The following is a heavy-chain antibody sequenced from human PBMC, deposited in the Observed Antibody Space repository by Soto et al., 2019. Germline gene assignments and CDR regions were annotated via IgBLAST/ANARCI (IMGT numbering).Heavy chain of an antibody. D-gene: IGHD3-10*01. CDR1: GFTFSSYS. V-gene: IGHV3-21*01. CDR3: AKCFGESYDHYYYGIDV. Sequence: GGSLRLSCAASGFTFSSYSMNWVRQAPGKGLEWVSSISSSSSYRYYADSVKGRFTISRDNSKNTLYVQMNSLRAEDTAVYFFAKCFGESYDHYYYGIDVWGQGTTVTVSS. CDR2: ISSSSSYR. J-gene: IGHJ6*02.